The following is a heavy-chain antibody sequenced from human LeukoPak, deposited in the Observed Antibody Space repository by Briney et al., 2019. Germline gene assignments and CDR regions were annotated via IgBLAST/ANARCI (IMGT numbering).Heavy chain of an antibody. CDR3: ARVRNDYGDYVSTIGYFDY. CDR2: ISSSGSTI. CDR1: GFTFSSYE. D-gene: IGHD4-17*01. Sequence: PGGSLRLSCAASGFTFSSYEMSWVRQAPGKGLEWVSYISSSGSTIYYADSVKGRFTISRDNAKNSLYLQMNSLRAEDTAVYYCARVRNDYGDYVSTIGYFDYWGQGTLVTVSS. V-gene: IGHV3-48*03. J-gene: IGHJ4*02.